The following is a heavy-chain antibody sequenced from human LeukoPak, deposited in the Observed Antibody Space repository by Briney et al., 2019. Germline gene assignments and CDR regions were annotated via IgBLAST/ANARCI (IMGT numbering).Heavy chain of an antibody. D-gene: IGHD2-2*01. CDR1: GFSVSANY. V-gene: IGHV3-53*05. J-gene: IGHJ4*02. CDR2: IYSGGNI. CDR3: ARAPGKRESEGGSTSPYSFDY. Sequence: GGSLRLSCAASGFSVSANYMNWVRQAPGKGLQWVSVIYSGGNIHYTDSVKGRFTISRDISKNTLYLQMNSLRSEDTAVYYCARAPGKRESEGGSTSPYSFDYWGQGTLVTVSS.